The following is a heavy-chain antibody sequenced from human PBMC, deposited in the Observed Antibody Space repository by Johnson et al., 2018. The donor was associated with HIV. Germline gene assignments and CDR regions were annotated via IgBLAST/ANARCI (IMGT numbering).Heavy chain of an antibody. CDR1: GFTFRSYG. J-gene: IGHJ3*02. V-gene: IGHV3-33*08. D-gene: IGHD6-6*01. Sequence: QVQLVESGGGLVQPGGSLRRSCAASGFTFRSYGMYWVRQAPGKGLDWVALIWYDGSNKYYADSVQGRFTISRDNSKNTLYLQMNSLKTEDTAVYYCTTLAESSSSMYAFDIWGQGTMLTVSS. CDR2: IWYDGSNK. CDR3: TTLAESSSSMYAFDI.